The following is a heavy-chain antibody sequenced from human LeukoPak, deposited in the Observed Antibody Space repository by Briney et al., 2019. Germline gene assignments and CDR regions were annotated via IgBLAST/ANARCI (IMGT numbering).Heavy chain of an antibody. CDR2: IRSEANSYAT. CDR3: PSPQRVEGTAFAL. CDR1: GFTFSDSA. V-gene: IGHV3-73*01. J-gene: IGHJ3*01. D-gene: IGHD5-24*01. Sequence: GGSLRLSCAASGFTFSDSAMHWVRQASGRGLEWVGRIRSEANSYATAYAGSVKGRFTISRDDSKNTAYLQMSSLKTEDTAVYYCPSPQRVEGTAFALWGQGTMVTVSS.